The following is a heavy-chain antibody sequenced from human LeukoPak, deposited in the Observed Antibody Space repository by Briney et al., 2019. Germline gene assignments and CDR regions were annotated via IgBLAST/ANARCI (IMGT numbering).Heavy chain of an antibody. D-gene: IGHD2-15*01. J-gene: IGHJ3*01. V-gene: IGHV5-51*01. CDR3: ARQQQFCSGGNCYSLTAFDL. Sequence: GESLKISCKGSGYNFITYWIGWVRQMPGKGLEWMGIIYPGDSDTRYSPSFQGQVTISADKSISTAYLQWSSLKASDTAMYYCARQQQFCSGGNCYSLTAFDLWGQGTVVTVSS. CDR1: GYNFITYW. CDR2: IYPGDSDT.